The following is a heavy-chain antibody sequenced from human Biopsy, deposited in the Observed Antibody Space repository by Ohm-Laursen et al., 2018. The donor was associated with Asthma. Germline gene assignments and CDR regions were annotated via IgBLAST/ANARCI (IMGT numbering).Heavy chain of an antibody. CDR1: GAYIGTPDYH. D-gene: IGHD4-17*01. CDR3: ARVASYGDLYFGIDV. CDR2: VFWSGTT. V-gene: IGHV4-30-4*02. J-gene: IGHJ6*02. Sequence: PSDTLSLTCTVSGAYIGTPDYHWSWIRQSPGTGLEWIGFVFWSGTTHYNRSLERRLSISIDTTRNEFSMTLRSVTAADTAVYFCARVASYGDLYFGIDVWGPGTTVSVS.